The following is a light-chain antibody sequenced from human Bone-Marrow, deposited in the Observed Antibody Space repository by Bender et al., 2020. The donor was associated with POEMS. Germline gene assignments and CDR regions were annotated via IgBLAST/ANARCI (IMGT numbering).Light chain of an antibody. J-gene: IGLJ1*01. CDR3: SSYTSNSTPFV. Sequence: QSVLTQPPSASGTPGQRVTISCSGSSSNIGSNYVYWYQQLPGTAPKLLIYRNNQRPSGVPDRFSGSKSGTSASLAISGLRSEVEADYYCSSYTSNSTPFVFGTGTKVTVL. CDR2: RNN. V-gene: IGLV1-47*01. CDR1: SSNIGSNY.